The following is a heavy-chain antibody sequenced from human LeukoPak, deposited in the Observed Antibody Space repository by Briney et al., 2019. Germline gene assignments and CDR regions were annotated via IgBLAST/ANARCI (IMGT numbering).Heavy chain of an antibody. CDR3: TRSGYRHPYHFDS. Sequence: PGGSLRLSCAASGFTISSNYMNWVRQAPGKGLEWVSVLYTGGGTDHADSVKGRFTISRDNSKNTLSLQMNSLRVEDTAIYYCTRSGYRHPYHFDSWGQGTLVTVSS. V-gene: IGHV3-53*01. CDR2: LYTGGGT. CDR1: GFTISSNY. D-gene: IGHD3-22*01. J-gene: IGHJ4*02.